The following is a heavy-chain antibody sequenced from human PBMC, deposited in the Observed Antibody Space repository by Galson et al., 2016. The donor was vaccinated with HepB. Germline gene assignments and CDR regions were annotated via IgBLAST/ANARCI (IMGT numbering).Heavy chain of an antibody. J-gene: IGHJ4*02. Sequence: SLRLSCAASGFTFSSYSMNWVRQAPGRDLEWVSSISSSSSHIYYADSMKGRFTISRDNAKNSLYLQMNSLRAEDTAVYYCARGRLAVAGTGLDYWGQGILVTVSS. CDR2: ISSSSSHI. V-gene: IGHV3-21*01. CDR3: ARGRLAVAGTGLDY. CDR1: GFTFSSYS. D-gene: IGHD6-19*01.